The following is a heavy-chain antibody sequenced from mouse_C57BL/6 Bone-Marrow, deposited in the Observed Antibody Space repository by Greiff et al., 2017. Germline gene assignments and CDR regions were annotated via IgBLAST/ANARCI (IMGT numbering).Heavy chain of an antibody. CDR1: GFTFSSYT. CDR3: ARPSY. J-gene: IGHJ3*01. V-gene: IGHV5-9*01. CDR2: ISGGGGNT. Sequence: EVKLMESGGGLVKPGGSLKLSCAASGFTFSSYTMSWVRQTPEKRLEWVATISGGGGNTYYPDSVKGRFTISRDNAKNTLCLKMSSLRSEDTALYYCARPSYWGQGTLGTVAA.